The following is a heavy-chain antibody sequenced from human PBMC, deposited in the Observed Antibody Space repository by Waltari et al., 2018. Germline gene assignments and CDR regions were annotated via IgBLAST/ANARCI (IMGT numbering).Heavy chain of an antibody. Sequence: QVHVVESGGGVVQPGGSLRLSCAASGCTLGNYGMHWVRQAPGKGLEWVAVIQYDGSIKNYADSVKGRFTISRENSKNTLYLEMKSLRAEDTAVYYCAREYSRICFHALDGWGQGTAVTVSS. CDR3: AREYSRICFHALDG. CDR1: GCTLGNYG. J-gene: IGHJ6*02. V-gene: IGHV3-33*05. CDR2: IQYDGSIK. D-gene: IGHD6-13*01.